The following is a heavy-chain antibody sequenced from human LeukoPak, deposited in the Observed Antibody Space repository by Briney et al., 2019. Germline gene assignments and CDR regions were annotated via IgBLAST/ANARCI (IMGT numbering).Heavy chain of an antibody. CDR2: IYHSGST. CDR1: GGSISSGGYY. V-gene: IGHV4-30-2*02. J-gene: IGHJ4*02. Sequence: SETLSLTCTVSGGSISSGGYYWSWIRQPPGKGLDWIGYIYHSGSTYHNPSLKSRVTISVDRSKNQFSLKMSSVTAADTAVYFCASSRGPSSSWSFDSWGQGILVTVSS. CDR3: ASSRGPSSSWSFDS. D-gene: IGHD6-13*01.